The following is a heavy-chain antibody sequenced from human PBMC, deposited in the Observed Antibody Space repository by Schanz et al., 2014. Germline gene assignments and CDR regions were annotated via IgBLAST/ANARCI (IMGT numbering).Heavy chain of an antibody. CDR2: VSRDGSET. CDR3: ARGASRDYFAMEV. J-gene: IGHJ6*02. Sequence: EVQLVTSGGDLVQPGGSLRLSCAASGFTFNTSWFHWVRQPPGKGLLWVSRVSRDGSETTYVDSVRGRFTISRDTAKNTVFLQMNNLRAEDTAVYYCARGASRDYFAMEVWGQGTKVTVSS. V-gene: IGHV3-74*01. CDR1: GFTFNTSW.